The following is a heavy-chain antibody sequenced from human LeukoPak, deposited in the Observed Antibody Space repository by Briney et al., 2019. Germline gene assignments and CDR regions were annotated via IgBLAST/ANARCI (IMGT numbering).Heavy chain of an antibody. CDR1: GYTFTSYT. J-gene: IGHJ4*02. CDR3: ARDPSLTLRFLEWLSHPTSYYFDY. Sequence: ASVKVSCKASGYTFTSYTMNWVRQAPGQGLEWMGWINTNTGNPTYAQGFTGRFVFSLDTSVSTAYLQISSLKAEDTAVYYCARDPSLTLRFLEWLSHPTSYYFDYWGQGTLVTVSS. CDR2: INTNTGNP. V-gene: IGHV7-4-1*02. D-gene: IGHD3-3*01.